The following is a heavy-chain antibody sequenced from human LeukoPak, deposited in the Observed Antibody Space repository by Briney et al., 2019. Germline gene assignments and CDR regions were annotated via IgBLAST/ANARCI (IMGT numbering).Heavy chain of an antibody. J-gene: IGHJ4*02. CDR2: IWNGGSNK. Sequence: GGSLRLSCAASGFTFSSYAMHWVRQAPGKGLEWVAVIWNGGSNKYYADSVKGRFTISRDNSKNTLYLQMNSLRAEDTAVSYCAKDHYYDSSGFEYWGQGTLVTVPS. V-gene: IGHV3-33*06. CDR3: AKDHYYDSSGFEY. CDR1: GFTFSSYA. D-gene: IGHD3-22*01.